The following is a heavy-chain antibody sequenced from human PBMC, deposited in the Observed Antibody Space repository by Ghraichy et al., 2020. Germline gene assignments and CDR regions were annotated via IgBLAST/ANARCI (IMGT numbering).Heavy chain of an antibody. CDR1: GGSISTYY. Sequence: SETLSLTCTVSGGSISTYYWNWIRQPPGKGLEWIGYIYYSGRTDNNRSLKSRVTISVDTSKNQFSLKLSSVTAADTAVYYCARAVAGTRDAFEIWGQGTMATVSS. CDR3: ARAVAGTRDAFEI. V-gene: IGHV4-59*12. D-gene: IGHD6-19*01. CDR2: IYYSGRT. J-gene: IGHJ3*02.